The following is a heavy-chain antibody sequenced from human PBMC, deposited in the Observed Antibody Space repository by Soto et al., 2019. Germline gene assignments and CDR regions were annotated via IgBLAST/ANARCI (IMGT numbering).Heavy chain of an antibody. D-gene: IGHD3-3*01. Sequence: QVQLVQSGAEVKKPGSSVKVSCKASGGTFNSYTINWVRQAPGQGLEWMGGIIPIFGRANYAQKFQGRVTITADESTSTVYMELSGLRFEDTAIYYCARDKKEIFGVVTYNWFDPWGQGTLVTVSS. CDR1: GGTFNSYT. J-gene: IGHJ5*02. CDR3: ARDKKEIFGVVTYNWFDP. V-gene: IGHV1-69*12. CDR2: IIPIFGRA.